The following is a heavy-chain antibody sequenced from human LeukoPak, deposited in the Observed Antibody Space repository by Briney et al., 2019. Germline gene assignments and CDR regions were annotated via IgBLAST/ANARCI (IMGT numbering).Heavy chain of an antibody. D-gene: IGHD3-9*01. CDR2: IYYSGST. CDR3: ARAELLRYFDWLGGAFDI. Sequence: PSETLSLTCTVSGGSISNYWSWIRQPPGKGLEWIGYIYYSGSTNYNPSLKSRATISVDTSKNQFSLKLSSVTAADTAVYYCARAELLRYFDWLGGAFDIWGQGTMVTVSS. CDR1: GGSISNY. J-gene: IGHJ3*02. V-gene: IGHV4-59*01.